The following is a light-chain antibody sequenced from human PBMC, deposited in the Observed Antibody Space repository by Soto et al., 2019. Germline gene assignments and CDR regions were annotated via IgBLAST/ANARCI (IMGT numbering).Light chain of an antibody. J-gene: IGKJ2*01. Sequence: DIQMTQSPSTLSASVGDRVTITCRASQSISSWLAWYQQKSGKAPKLLIYDASSLESGVPSRFSGSGSGTEFTLTISSLQPDDFATYYCQPYNSYSWTFCQGTKLEIK. CDR3: QPYNSYSWT. CDR1: QSISSW. V-gene: IGKV1-5*01. CDR2: DAS.